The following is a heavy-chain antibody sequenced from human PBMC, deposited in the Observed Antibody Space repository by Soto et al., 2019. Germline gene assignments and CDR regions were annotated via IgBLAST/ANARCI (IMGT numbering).Heavy chain of an antibody. CDR2: IDPSDSYT. V-gene: IGHV5-10-1*01. Sequence: GESLKISCKGSGYSFTSYWISWVRQMPGKGLEWMGRIDPSDSYTNYSPSFQGHVTISADKSISTAYLQWSSLKASDTAMYYCARQKDTAMVLYYFDSWGQGTLVTVSS. J-gene: IGHJ4*02. CDR3: ARQKDTAMVLYYFDS. D-gene: IGHD5-18*01. CDR1: GYSFTSYW.